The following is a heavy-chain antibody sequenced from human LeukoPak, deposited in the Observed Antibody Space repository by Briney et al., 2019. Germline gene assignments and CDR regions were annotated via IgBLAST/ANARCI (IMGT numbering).Heavy chain of an antibody. CDR3: TRDRGAYNLYDY. CDR2: IRSKASGETA. Sequence: GGSLRLSCTASGFTFGDYAMSWIRQAPGKGLERVGFIRSKASGETADYAASVKGRFTISRDDSKAIAYLQMNSLKTEDTAVYHCTRDRGAYNLYDYWGQGTLVTVSS. V-gene: IGHV3-49*03. CDR1: GFTFGDYA. D-gene: IGHD1-1*01. J-gene: IGHJ4*02.